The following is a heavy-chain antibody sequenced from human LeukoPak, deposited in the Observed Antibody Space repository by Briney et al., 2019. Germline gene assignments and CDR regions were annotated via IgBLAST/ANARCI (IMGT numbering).Heavy chain of an antibody. Sequence: ASVKVSCKASGYTFTSYAMHWVRQAPGQRLEWMGWINAGNGNTKYSQKFQGRVTITRDTSASTAYMELSSLRSDDTAVYYCARRLGYCSGGSCYWFDPWGQGTLVTVSS. CDR2: INAGNGNT. D-gene: IGHD2-15*01. CDR3: ARRLGYCSGGSCYWFDP. CDR1: GYTFTSYA. V-gene: IGHV1-3*01. J-gene: IGHJ5*02.